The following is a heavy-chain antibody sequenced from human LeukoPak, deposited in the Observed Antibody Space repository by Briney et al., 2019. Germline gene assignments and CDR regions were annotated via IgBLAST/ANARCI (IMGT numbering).Heavy chain of an antibody. J-gene: IGHJ4*02. CDR2: IYPSSGDT. Sequence: ASVKVSCKASGYTFTGQYMHWVRQAPGQGLEWMGWIYPSSGDTNYAQKFQGRVTMTRDTSISTAYMELSRLRSDDTAVYYCARGGSTIFGMLNDWGQGTLVTVSP. CDR3: ARGGSTIFGMLND. V-gene: IGHV1-2*02. D-gene: IGHD3-3*01. CDR1: GYTFTGQY.